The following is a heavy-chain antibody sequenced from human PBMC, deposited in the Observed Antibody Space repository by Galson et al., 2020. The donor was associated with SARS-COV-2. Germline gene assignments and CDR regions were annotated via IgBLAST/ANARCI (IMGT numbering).Heavy chain of an antibody. CDR1: GGSISSNGYF. Sequence: SETLSLTCTVSGGSISSNGYFWGWIRQPPGKGLEYIGTISYSGRTSYSPSLKTRVTISADTSKNQFSLKVNSVTAADTAVYYCARRGYALADQWGQEALVTVSS. CDR3: ARRGYALADQ. J-gene: IGHJ4*02. CDR2: ISYSGRT. V-gene: IGHV4-39*01. D-gene: IGHD2-2*01.